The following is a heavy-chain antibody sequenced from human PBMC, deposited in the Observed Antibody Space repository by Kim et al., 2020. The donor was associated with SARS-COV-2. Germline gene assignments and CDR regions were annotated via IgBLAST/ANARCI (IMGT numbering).Heavy chain of an antibody. CDR2: IYYSGST. Sequence: SETLSLTCTVSGGSISSGDHYWSWIRQPPGKGLEWIGYIYYSGSTYYNPSLKSRVTISVDTSKNQFSLKLSSVTAADTAVYYCARNMVRGVITYYYYYYGMDVWGQGTTVTVSS. CDR3: ARNMVRGVITYYYYYYGMDV. J-gene: IGHJ6*02. CDR1: GGSISSGDHY. V-gene: IGHV4-30-4*01. D-gene: IGHD3-10*01.